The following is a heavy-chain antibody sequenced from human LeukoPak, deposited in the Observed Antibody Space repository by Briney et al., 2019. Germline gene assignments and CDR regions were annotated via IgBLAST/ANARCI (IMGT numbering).Heavy chain of an antibody. CDR3: ARGGYYGSGSPNNWFDP. J-gene: IGHJ5*02. Sequence: SETLSLTCTVSGGSISGSFWSWIRQPPGKGLEWIGYIYHSGSTYYNPSLKSRVTISVDRSKNQFSLKLSSVTAADTAVYYCARGGYYGSGSPNNWFDPWGQGTLVTVSS. CDR2: IYHSGST. D-gene: IGHD3-10*01. CDR1: GGSISGSF. V-gene: IGHV4-30-2*01.